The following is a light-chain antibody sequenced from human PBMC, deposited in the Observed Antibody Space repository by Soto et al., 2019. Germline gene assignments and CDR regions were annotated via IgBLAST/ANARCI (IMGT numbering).Light chain of an antibody. CDR1: QSVTSNF. CDR3: QQYSSVPRT. Sequence: ELVLTQSPGTLSLSPGERATLSCRASQSVTSNFLAWYQQKPGQPPRLLIYGVSNRATGIPDRFSGSGSGTDFTLTISRLEPEDSALYYCQQYSSVPRTFGQGTKVEIK. V-gene: IGKV3-20*01. J-gene: IGKJ1*01. CDR2: GVS.